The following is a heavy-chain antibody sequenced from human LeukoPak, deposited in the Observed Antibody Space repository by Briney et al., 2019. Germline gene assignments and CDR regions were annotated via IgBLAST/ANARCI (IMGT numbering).Heavy chain of an antibody. D-gene: IGHD6-13*01. CDR2: ISSSSSYI. V-gene: IGHV3-21*01. Sequence: GGSLRLSCAASGFTFSSYSMNWVRQAPGKGLEWVSSISSSSSYIYYADSVKGRFTISRGNAKNSLYLQMNSLRAEDTAVYYCARDKPEYSSSWDYYYYYYMDVWGKGTTVTVSS. CDR3: ARDKPEYSSSWDYYYYYYMDV. CDR1: GFTFSSYS. J-gene: IGHJ6*03.